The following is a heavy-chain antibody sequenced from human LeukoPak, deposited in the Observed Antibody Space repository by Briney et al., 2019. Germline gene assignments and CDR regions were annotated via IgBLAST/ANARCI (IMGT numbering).Heavy chain of an antibody. Sequence: RPGGSLRLSCAASGFTFSNYWMHWVRQAPGKGLVWVSRLNSDGSSTNYADSVKGRFTISRDNAKNTLYLQMNSLRAEDAAVYYCARVFGAGYSDYWGQGTLVTVSS. CDR1: GFTFSNYW. CDR2: LNSDGSST. D-gene: IGHD4/OR15-4a*01. CDR3: ARVFGAGYSDY. V-gene: IGHV3-74*01. J-gene: IGHJ4*02.